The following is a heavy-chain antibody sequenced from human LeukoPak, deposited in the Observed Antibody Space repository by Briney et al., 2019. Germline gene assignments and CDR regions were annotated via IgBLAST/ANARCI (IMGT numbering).Heavy chain of an antibody. V-gene: IGHV4-30-2*01. J-gene: IGHJ5*02. D-gene: IGHD2-2*01. CDR1: GGSISSGGYS. Sequence: NPSETLSLTCAVSGGSISSGGYSWSWIRQPPGKGLEWIGYIYRSGSTYYNPSLKSRVTISVDRSKNQFSLKLSSVTAADTAVYYCAKGPFVVVPAAMPDWGFDPWGQGTLVTVSS. CDR2: IYRSGST. CDR3: AKGPFVVVPAAMPDWGFDP.